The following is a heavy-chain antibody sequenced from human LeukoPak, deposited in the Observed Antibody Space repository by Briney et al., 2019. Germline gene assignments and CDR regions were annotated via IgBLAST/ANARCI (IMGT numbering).Heavy chain of an antibody. J-gene: IGHJ4*02. CDR3: ARDSGYYDSSGEFDY. D-gene: IGHD3-22*01. V-gene: IGHV1-2*06. CDR2: INPNSGGT. Sequence: ASVKVSCKASGYTFTGYYMHWVRQAPGQGLEWMGRINPNSGGTNYAQKFQGRVTMTRDTSTSTAYMELSRLRSDDTAVYYCARDSGYYDSSGEFDYWGQGTLVTVSS. CDR1: GYTFTGYY.